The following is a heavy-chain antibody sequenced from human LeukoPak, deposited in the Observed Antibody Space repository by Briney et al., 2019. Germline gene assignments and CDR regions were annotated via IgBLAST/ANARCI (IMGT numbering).Heavy chain of an antibody. J-gene: IGHJ4*02. CDR3: AKSPFRSSGYYGYFDY. V-gene: IGHV3-9*03. CDR1: GFTFSSYA. Sequence: GGSLRLSCAASGFTFSSYAMSWVRQAPGKGLEWVSGISWNSGSIGYADSVKGRFTISRDNAKNSLYLQMNSLRAEDMALYYCAKSPFRSSGYYGYFDYWGQGTLVTVSS. CDR2: ISWNSGSI. D-gene: IGHD3-22*01.